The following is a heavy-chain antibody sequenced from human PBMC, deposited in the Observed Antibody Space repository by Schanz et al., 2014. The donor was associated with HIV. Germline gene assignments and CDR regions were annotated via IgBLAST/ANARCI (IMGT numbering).Heavy chain of an antibody. J-gene: IGHJ6*02. CDR1: GFNFNNYA. V-gene: IGHV3-72*01. CDR3: RGYRFYYGVDS. Sequence: VQLGQSGGGVVQPGGSLRLSCAASGFNFNNYAMTWVRQAPGKGLECVARRRVKSDSYATEYAASVTGRFTISRDDSKNSVYLQMNSLNIEDTAVYYCRGYRFYYGVDSWGQGTTLTVS. CDR2: RRVKSDSYAT. D-gene: IGHD5-18*01.